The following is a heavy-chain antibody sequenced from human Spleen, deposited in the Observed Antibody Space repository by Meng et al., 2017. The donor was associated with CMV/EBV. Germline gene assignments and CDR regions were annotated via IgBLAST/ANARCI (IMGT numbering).Heavy chain of an antibody. CDR1: GFTFSSYE. CDR2: ISNSGKTI. J-gene: IGHJ4*02. D-gene: IGHD5-24*01. CDR3: ARDPRGDGGVTFDY. Sequence: GGSLRLSCEASGFTFSSYEMNWVRQAPGKGLEWISYISNSGKTIDYADSVKGRFTISRDNAKNSLFLQMNSLRADDTAVYYCARDPRGDGGVTFDYWGQGILVTVSS. V-gene: IGHV3-48*03.